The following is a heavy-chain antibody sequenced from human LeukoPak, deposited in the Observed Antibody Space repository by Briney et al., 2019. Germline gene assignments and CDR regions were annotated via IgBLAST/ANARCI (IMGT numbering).Heavy chain of an antibody. Sequence: PGGSLRPSCAASGFTFSSYGMNWVRQAPGNGLEGVSAISGSDDSTYYADSVKGRFTISRDNAKNSLYLQMNSLRAEDTAVYYCAELGITMIGGVWGKGTTVTISS. V-gene: IGHV3-23*01. J-gene: IGHJ6*04. CDR3: AELGITMIGGV. CDR2: ISGSDDST. CDR1: GFTFSSYG. D-gene: IGHD3-10*02.